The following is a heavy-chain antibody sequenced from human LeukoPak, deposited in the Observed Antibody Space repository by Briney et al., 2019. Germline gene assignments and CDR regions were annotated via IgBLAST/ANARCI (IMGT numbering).Heavy chain of an antibody. CDR3: ARVDRGVLTGYCSSTSCFYYFDY. CDR1: GGSFSGYY. D-gene: IGHD2-2*03. J-gene: IGHJ4*02. V-gene: IGHV4-34*01. CDR2: INHSGST. Sequence: PSETLSLTCAVDGGSFSGYYWSWIRQPPGKGLEWIGEINHSGSTNYNPSLKSRVTISVDTSKNQFSLKLSSVTAADTAAYYCARVDRGVLTGYCSSTSCFYYFDYWGQGTLVTVSS.